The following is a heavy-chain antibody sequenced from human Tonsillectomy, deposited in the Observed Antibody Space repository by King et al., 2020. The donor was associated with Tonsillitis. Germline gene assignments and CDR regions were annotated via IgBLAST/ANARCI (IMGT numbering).Heavy chain of an antibody. V-gene: IGHV3-30*18. J-gene: IGHJ6*02. D-gene: IGHD6-6*01. CDR2: ISKDGSNK. CDR3: AKNRGAVHPSSSVMDV. Sequence: VQLVESGGGVVQPGGSLRLSCAASGFTFSSYGMHWVRQAPGKGLEWVAVISKDGSNKYYADSVKGRFTISRDNSKNTLYLQMNSLRAEDTAVYYFAKNRGAVHPSSSVMDVWGQGTPFTVSS. CDR1: GFTFSSYG.